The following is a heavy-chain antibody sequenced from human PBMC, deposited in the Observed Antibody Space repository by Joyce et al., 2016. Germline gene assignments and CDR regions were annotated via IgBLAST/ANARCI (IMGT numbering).Heavy chain of an antibody. CDR3: AKRPPAPGGMDV. Sequence: QVKLVESGGGVVQTGRSLRLSCGAAGFAFRSHGMNWVRQAPGKGLAWVAVISFDGNRTYYADSVRSRFTISRDNSKNALFLQLNSLRPEDTGTYFCAKRPPAPGGMDVWGQGTTVTVSS. D-gene: IGHD3-10*01. CDR2: ISFDGNRT. J-gene: IGHJ6*02. V-gene: IGHV3-30*18. CDR1: GFAFRSHG.